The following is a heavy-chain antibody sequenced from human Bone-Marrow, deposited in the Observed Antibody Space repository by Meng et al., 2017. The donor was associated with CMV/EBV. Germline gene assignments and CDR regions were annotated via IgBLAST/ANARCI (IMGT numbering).Heavy chain of an antibody. V-gene: IGHV3-23*01. CDR3: AKGGNYGAFDI. CDR1: GFTFSSYA. D-gene: IGHD3-16*01. CDR2: ISGSGGNT. J-gene: IGHJ3*02. Sequence: GESLKISCAASGFTFSSYAMSWVRQAPGKGLEWVSTISGSGGNTYYPDSVKGRFTISRDNSRNTLYLQMNSLRAEDTAVYYCAKGGNYGAFDIWGQGTMVIVSS.